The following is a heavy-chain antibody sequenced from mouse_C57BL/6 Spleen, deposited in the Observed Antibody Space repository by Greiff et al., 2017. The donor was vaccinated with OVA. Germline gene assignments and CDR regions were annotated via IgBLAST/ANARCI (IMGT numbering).Heavy chain of an antibody. CDR1: GFNIKDDY. Sequence: EVKLQESGAELVRPGASVKLSCTASGFNIKDDYMHWVKQRPEQGLEWIGWIDPENGDTEYASKFQGKATIPADTASNTAYLQLSSLTSEETAVYYCTTRASMVTFDYWGQGTTLTVSS. CDR2: IDPENGDT. D-gene: IGHD2-2*01. J-gene: IGHJ2*01. V-gene: IGHV14-4*01. CDR3: TTRASMVTFDY.